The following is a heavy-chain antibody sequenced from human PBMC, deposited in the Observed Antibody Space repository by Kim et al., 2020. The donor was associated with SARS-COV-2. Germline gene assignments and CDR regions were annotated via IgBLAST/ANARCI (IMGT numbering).Heavy chain of an antibody. J-gene: IGHJ4*02. Sequence: YADSVKGRFTISRDNAKNSLYLQMNSLRAEDTAVYYCARGTVTTGYYFDYWGQGTLVTVSS. D-gene: IGHD4-17*01. CDR3: ARGTVTTGYYFDY. V-gene: IGHV3-21*01.